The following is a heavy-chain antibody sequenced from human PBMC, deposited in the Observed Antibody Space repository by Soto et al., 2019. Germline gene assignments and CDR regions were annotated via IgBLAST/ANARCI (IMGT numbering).Heavy chain of an antibody. CDR2: IYYSGST. J-gene: IGHJ4*02. Sequence: PSETLSLTCTVSGGSISSYYWSWIRQPPGKGLEWIRYIYYSGSTNYNPSLKSRVTISVDTSKNQFSLKLSSVTAADTAVYYCARLSYDILTGYLIYFDYWGQGTLVTVSS. CDR1: GGSISSYY. D-gene: IGHD3-9*01. CDR3: ARLSYDILTGYLIYFDY. V-gene: IGHV4-59*08.